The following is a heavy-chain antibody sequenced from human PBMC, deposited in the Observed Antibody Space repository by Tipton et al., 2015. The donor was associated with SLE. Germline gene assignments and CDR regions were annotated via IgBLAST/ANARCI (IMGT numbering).Heavy chain of an antibody. CDR1: GGSFSGYY. Sequence: TLSLTCAVYGGSFSGYYWSWIRQPPGKGLEWIGEINHGGSTNYNPSLKSRGTISVDTSKNQFSLKLSSVTAADTAVYYCARGGRYGYFDYWGQGTLVTVSS. CDR2: INHGGST. V-gene: IGHV4-34*01. J-gene: IGHJ4*02. CDR3: ARGGRYGYFDY. D-gene: IGHD3-16*01.